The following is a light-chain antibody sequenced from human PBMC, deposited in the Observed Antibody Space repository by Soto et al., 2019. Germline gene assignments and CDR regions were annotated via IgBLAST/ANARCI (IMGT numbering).Light chain of an antibody. CDR2: GAS. V-gene: IGKV3-15*01. CDR3: QQYNNWPYT. Sequence: EIVMTQSPATLSVSPGERATLSCRASQSVSSNLAWYQQKPGQAPRLLIYGASTRATGIPARFRGSGPGTEFTPTISSLQSEDFAVYYCQQYNNWPYTFGQGTKLEIK. J-gene: IGKJ2*01. CDR1: QSVSSN.